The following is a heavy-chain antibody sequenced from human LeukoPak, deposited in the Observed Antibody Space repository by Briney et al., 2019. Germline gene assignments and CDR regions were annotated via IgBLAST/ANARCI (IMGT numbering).Heavy chain of an antibody. CDR1: GFTFSSYA. V-gene: IGHV3-30*04. CDR2: ISYDGSNK. CDR3: ARLSGGHAFDI. D-gene: IGHD3-10*01. J-gene: IGHJ3*02. Sequence: GRSLRLSCAASGFTFSSYAMHWVCQAPGKGLEWVAVISYDGSNKYYADSVKGRFTISRDNSKNTLYLQMNSLRAEDTAVYYCARLSGGHAFDIWGQGTMVTVSS.